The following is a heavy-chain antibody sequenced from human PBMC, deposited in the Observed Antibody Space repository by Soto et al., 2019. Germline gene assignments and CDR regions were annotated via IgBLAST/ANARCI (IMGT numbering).Heavy chain of an antibody. Sequence: GGSLRLSCAASGFTFSDYYMSWIRQAPGKGLEWISYISSSGDIIYYADSVKGRFTISRDNAKNSLFLQMNSLRAEDTAVYYCARDRMNHNSVWDPFDIWGQGTMVTVSS. CDR2: ISSSGDII. D-gene: IGHD2-15*01. CDR1: GFTFSDYY. CDR3: ARDRMNHNSVWDPFDI. V-gene: IGHV3-11*01. J-gene: IGHJ3*02.